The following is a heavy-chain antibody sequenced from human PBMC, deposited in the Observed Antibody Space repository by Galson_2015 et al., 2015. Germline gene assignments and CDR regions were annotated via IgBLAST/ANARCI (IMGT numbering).Heavy chain of an antibody. CDR1: GFTFSSYG. CDR3: AKDLYYGSGSTAFDY. Sequence: SLRLSCAASGFTFSSYGMHWVRQAPGKGLEWVAVIWYDGTSKYYADSVKGRFTISRDSSKSTLSLQMDSLRAEDSAIYYCAKDLYYGSGSTAFDYWGQGTLVTVSS. V-gene: IGHV3-33*06. J-gene: IGHJ4*02. D-gene: IGHD3-10*01. CDR2: IWYDGTSK.